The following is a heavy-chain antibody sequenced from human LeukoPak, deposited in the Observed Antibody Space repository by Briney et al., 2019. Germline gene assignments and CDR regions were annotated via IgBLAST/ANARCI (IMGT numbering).Heavy chain of an antibody. CDR1: GFTFSSYW. J-gene: IGHJ5*02. Sequence: GGSLRLSCAASGFTFSSYWMHWVRQAPGKGPVWVSRVDVHGQGTAYADSVKGRFTISRDNAKNTLSLQMNSLSAEETAVYYCARSNYDSTTFYYHLDLWGQGTLVTVSS. CDR2: VDVHGQGT. D-gene: IGHD2/OR15-2a*01. V-gene: IGHV3-74*01. CDR3: ARSNYDSTTFYYHLDL.